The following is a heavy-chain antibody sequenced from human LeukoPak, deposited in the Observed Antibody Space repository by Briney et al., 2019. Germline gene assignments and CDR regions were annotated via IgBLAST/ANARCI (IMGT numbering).Heavy chain of an antibody. CDR1: GFTFSNYW. Sequence: GGSLRLSCAASGFTFSNYWMSWVRQAPGKGLEWVANIKQDGSEKYYVDSVKGRFTISRDNAKNSLYLQMNSLRAEDTAVYYCARSPTIAAAVTWGQGTLVTVSS. CDR3: ARSPTIAAAVT. V-gene: IGHV3-7*03. J-gene: IGHJ5*02. D-gene: IGHD6-13*01. CDR2: IKQDGSEK.